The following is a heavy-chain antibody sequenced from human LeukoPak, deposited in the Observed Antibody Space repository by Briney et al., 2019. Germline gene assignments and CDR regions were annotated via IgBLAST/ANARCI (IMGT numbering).Heavy chain of an antibody. CDR3: ARGSSKYDY. V-gene: IGHV3-21*01. Sequence: PGGSLRLSCAASGFTFSSYSMNGVRQAPGKGLEGVSSISSSSRYIYYADSVKGRFTISRDNAKNSLYLQMNSLRPEDTAVYYCARGSSKYDYWGQGTLVTVSS. CDR1: GFTFSSYS. J-gene: IGHJ4*02. CDR2: ISSSSRYI. D-gene: IGHD6-13*01.